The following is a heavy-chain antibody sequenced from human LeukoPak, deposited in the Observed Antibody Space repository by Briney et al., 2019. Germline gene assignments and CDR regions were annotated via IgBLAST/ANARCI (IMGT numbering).Heavy chain of an antibody. J-gene: IGHJ4*02. V-gene: IGHV3-74*01. D-gene: IGHD1-26*01. CDR1: GLTFSSYW. Sequence: GGSLRLSCAASGLTFSSYWMHWVRQAPGKGLAWVSRITTDGSSTSYADSVKGRFTISRDNAKSTLYLQMNSLRAEDTAVYYCASIGRDYWGQGTLVTVSS. CDR2: ITTDGSST. CDR3: ASIGRDY.